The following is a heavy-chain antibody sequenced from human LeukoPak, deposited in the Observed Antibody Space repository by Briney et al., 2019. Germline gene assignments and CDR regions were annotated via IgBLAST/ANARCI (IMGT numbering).Heavy chain of an antibody. J-gene: IGHJ4*02. CDR1: GYSISSGYY. CDR2: IYHSGRT. D-gene: IGHD6-19*01. V-gene: IGHV4-38-2*02. Sequence: SETLSLTCTVSGYSISSGYYWGWIRQPPGKGLEWIGSIYHSGRTYYNPSLRSRVTISVDASKNQFSLKLSSVTAADTAVYYCAWVAVAVYWGQGTLVTVSS. CDR3: AWVAVAVY.